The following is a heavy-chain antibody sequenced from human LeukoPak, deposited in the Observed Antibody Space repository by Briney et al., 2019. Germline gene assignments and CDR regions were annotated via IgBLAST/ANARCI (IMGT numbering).Heavy chain of an antibody. V-gene: IGHV4-39*07. J-gene: IGHJ5*02. CDR2: IYYSGST. CDR3: ARDSDRFDP. CDR1: GGSISSSSYY. Sequence: SETLSLTCTVSGGSISSSSYYWGWIRQPPGKGLEWIGSIYYSGSTYYNPSLKSRVTISVDTSKNQFSLKLSPVTAADTAVYYCARDSDRFDPWGQGTLVTVSS.